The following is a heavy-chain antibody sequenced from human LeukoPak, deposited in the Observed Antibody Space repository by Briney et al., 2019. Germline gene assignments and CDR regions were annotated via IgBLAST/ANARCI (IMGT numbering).Heavy chain of an antibody. J-gene: IGHJ4*02. CDR3: ARHVVASSPLAY. V-gene: IGHV4-59*02. CDR2: IFYSGGT. CDR1: GGSVSNYY. D-gene: IGHD2-21*01. Sequence: SETLSLTCTVSGGSVSNYYWSWIRQPPGKGLEWIGYIFYSGGTNYNPSLKSRVTISVDTSKNQFSLKLSSVTAADTAVYYCARHVVASSPLAYWGQGTLVTVSS.